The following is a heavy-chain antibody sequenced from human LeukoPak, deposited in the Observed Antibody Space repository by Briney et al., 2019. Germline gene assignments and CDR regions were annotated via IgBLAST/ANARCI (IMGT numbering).Heavy chain of an antibody. J-gene: IGHJ4*02. CDR3: ARQGYTYGYDS. V-gene: IGHV5-51*01. D-gene: IGHD5-18*01. CDR2: IYPGDSDS. Sequence: GESLRISCKGSGYSFTTYWITWVRQMPGKGLEWMGIIYPGDSDSRYSPSFQGQVTMSADKSLSTAYLQWSSLKASDTAMYYCARQGYTYGYDSWGQGTLVTVSS. CDR1: GYSFTTYW.